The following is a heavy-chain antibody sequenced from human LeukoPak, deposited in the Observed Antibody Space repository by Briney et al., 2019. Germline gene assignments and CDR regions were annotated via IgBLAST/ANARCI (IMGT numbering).Heavy chain of an antibody. CDR3: ARLGASNWNNQH. CDR1: GYSFPIYW. Sequence: GESLNISCKGSGYSFPIYWIGWVRQMPGKGLEWMGIIYPGDSDTRYSPSFQRQVTISADKSISTAYLQWSSLKASDTAMYYCARLGASNWNNQHWGQGTLVTVSS. D-gene: IGHD1/OR15-1a*01. J-gene: IGHJ1*01. V-gene: IGHV5-51*01. CDR2: IYPGDSDT.